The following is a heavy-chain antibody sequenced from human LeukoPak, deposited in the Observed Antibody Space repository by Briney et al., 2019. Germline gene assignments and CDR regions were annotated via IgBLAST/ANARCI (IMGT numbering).Heavy chain of an antibody. J-gene: IGHJ5*02. Sequence: SETLSLTCAVYGGSFSGYYWSWIRQPPGKGLEWIGEINHSGSTNYNPSLKSRATISVDTSKNQFSLKLSSVTAADTAVYYCARSEENWFDPWGQGTLVTVSS. V-gene: IGHV4-34*01. CDR2: INHSGST. CDR1: GGSFSGYY. CDR3: ARSEENWFDP.